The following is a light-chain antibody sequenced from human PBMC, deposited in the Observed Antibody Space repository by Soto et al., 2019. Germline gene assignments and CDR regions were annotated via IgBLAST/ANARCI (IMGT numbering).Light chain of an antibody. CDR1: QSVSDD. J-gene: IGKJ1*01. Sequence: EVVMTQSPATLSVSPGDRVTLSCRASQSVSDDLAWYQQKPGQAPRLLVYGASTRATGVPDRFTGSGSGTDSTLTIRGLHSEDFAVYYCHQYNNWLQPFGQGTKVEI. V-gene: IGKV3-15*01. CDR2: GAS. CDR3: HQYNNWLQP.